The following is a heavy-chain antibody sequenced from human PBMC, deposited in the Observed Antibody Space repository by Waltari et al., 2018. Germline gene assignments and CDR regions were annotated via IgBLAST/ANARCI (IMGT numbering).Heavy chain of an antibody. V-gene: IGHV3-23*04. D-gene: IGHD2-15*01. CDR3: ARLPGDYVGY. CDR2: ISGPGDST. J-gene: IGHJ4*02. CDR1: GFLFSSYA. Sequence: EVQLVESGGGLVQPGGSLRLSCAASGFLFSSYAMSWLRQAPGKGLEWVSTISGPGDSTYYADSVNGRFTISRDNSQNTVYLQVNSLTAEDTAIYYCARLPGDYVGYWGQGTLVTVSS.